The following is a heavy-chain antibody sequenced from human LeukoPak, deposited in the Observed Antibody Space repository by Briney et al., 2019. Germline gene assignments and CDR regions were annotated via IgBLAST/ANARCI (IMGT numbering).Heavy chain of an antibody. V-gene: IGHV4-38-2*02. D-gene: IGHD6-13*01. CDR3: ARGPTYSSSWYSKIDNWFDP. Sequence: SETLSLTCTVSGYSISSGYYWGWIRQPPGKGLEWIGYIYYSGSTNYNPSLKSRVTISVDTSKNQFSLKLSSVTAADTAVYYCARGPTYSSSWYSKIDNWFDPWGQGTLVTVSS. CDR2: IYYSGST. J-gene: IGHJ5*02. CDR1: GYSISSGYY.